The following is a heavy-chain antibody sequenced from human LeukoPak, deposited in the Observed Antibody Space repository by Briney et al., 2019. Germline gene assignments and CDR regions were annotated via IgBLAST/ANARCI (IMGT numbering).Heavy chain of an antibody. J-gene: IGHJ5*02. CDR2: IYYSGST. Sequence: SETLSLTCTVSGGSISSGGYYWSWIRQHPGKGLEWIGYIYYSGSTYYNPSLKSRVTISVDTSKNQFSLKLSSVTAADTAVYYCARAREEYNSAWYACWFDPWGQGTLVTVSS. CDR3: ARAREEYNSAWYACWFDP. D-gene: IGHD6-19*01. V-gene: IGHV4-31*03. CDR1: GGSISSGGYY.